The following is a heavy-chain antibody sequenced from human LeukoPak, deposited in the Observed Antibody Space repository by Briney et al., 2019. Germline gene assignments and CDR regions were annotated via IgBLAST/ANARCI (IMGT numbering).Heavy chain of an antibody. D-gene: IGHD1-26*01. V-gene: IGHV5-51*01. J-gene: IGHJ3*02. Sequence: GESLKISCKGSGYSFTSYWIGWVRQMPGKGLEWMGIIYLGDSDTRYSPSFQGQVTISADKSISTAYLQWSSLKASDTAMYYCARQLKRGAKGFPHDAFDIWGQGTMVTVSS. CDR2: IYLGDSDT. CDR1: GYSFTSYW. CDR3: ARQLKRGAKGFPHDAFDI.